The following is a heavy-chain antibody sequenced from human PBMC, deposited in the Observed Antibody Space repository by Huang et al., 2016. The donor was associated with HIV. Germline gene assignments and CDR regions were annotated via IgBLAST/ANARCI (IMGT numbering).Heavy chain of an antibody. Sequence: QVQLVQSGAEVKKPGSSVKVSCKASGGTFSSYAISWVRQAPGQGLEWMRGIIPIFGTANYAQKFQGRVTITADESTSTAYMELSSLRSEDTAVYYCARVESRRYYDSSGYYYWGQGTLVTVSS. D-gene: IGHD3-22*01. CDR2: IIPIFGTA. J-gene: IGHJ4*02. CDR3: ARVESRRYYDSSGYYY. V-gene: IGHV1-69*01. CDR1: GGTFSSYA.